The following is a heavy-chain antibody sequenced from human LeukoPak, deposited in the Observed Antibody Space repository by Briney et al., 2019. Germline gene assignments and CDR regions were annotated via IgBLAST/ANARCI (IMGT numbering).Heavy chain of an antibody. V-gene: IGHV4-39*01. D-gene: IGHD6-19*01. J-gene: IGHJ4*02. CDR1: GGSISSSSYY. CDR3: ARHGYRIAVAGTHFDY. CDR2: IYYSGST. Sequence: SETLSLTCTVSGGSISSSSYYWGWIRQPPGKGLEWIGSIYYSGSTYYNPSLRSRVTISVDTSKNQFSLKLSSVTAADTAVYYCARHGYRIAVAGTHFDYWGQGTLVTVSS.